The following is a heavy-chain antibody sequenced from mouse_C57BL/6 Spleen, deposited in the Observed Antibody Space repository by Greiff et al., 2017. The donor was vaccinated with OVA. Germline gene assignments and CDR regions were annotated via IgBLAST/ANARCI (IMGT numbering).Heavy chain of an antibody. CDR1: GYTFTSYW. V-gene: IGHV1-69*01. CDR3: ARPTTVVAPYWYFDV. D-gene: IGHD1-1*01. J-gene: IGHJ1*03. Sequence: VQLQQPGAELVMPGASVKLSCTASGYTFTSYWMHWVKQRPGQGLEWIGEIDPSDSYTNYNQKFKGKSTLTVDKSSSTAYMQLSSLTSEDSAVYYCARPTTVVAPYWYFDVWGTGTTVTVSS. CDR2: IDPSDSYT.